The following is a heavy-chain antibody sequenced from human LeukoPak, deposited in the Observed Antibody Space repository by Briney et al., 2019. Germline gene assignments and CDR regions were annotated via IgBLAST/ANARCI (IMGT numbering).Heavy chain of an antibody. V-gene: IGHV4-34*01. CDR2: INHSGST. CDR1: GRSFSGYY. Sequence: SSQTLSLTCAVYGRSFSGYYWSWIRQPPGKGLEWIGEINHSGSTNYNPSLKSRVTISVDTSKNQFSLKLSSVTAADTAVYYCARGVSLGNRILTGRSFDYWGQGTLVTVSS. D-gene: IGHD3-9*01. CDR3: ARGVSLGNRILTGRSFDY. J-gene: IGHJ4*02.